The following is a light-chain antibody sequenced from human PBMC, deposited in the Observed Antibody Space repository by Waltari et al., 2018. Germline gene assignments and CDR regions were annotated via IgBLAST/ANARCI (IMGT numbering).Light chain of an antibody. CDR2: EVS. Sequence: QSALTQPASVSGSPGQSITISCTGTRSDVGNFNLVSWYQQHPGKVPKLIIYEVSKRPSGVSNHFSGSKSGNTASLTISGLRAEDEADYYCCSYAGSRTYVFGTGTKVTVL. CDR3: CSYAGSRTYV. V-gene: IGLV2-23*02. J-gene: IGLJ1*01. CDR1: RSDVGNFNL.